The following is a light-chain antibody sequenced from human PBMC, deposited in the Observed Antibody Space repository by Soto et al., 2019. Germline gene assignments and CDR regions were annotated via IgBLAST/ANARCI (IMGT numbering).Light chain of an antibody. CDR3: QQRVTWPLT. Sequence: EIVLTQSPATLSLSPGERATLSCRASQSISGFLAWYQQRRGQAPRLLIYETSNRATGIPARFSGSVSGTDFTLTISSLEPEDFAVYYCQQRVTWPLTFGGGTKVEIK. CDR2: ETS. J-gene: IGKJ4*01. CDR1: QSISGF. V-gene: IGKV3-11*01.